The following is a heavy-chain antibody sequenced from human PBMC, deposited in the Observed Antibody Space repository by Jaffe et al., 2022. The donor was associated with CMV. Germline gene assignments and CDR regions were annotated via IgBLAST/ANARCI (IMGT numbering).Heavy chain of an antibody. V-gene: IGHV3-23*01. CDR3: AKDGRDSLAGTGWYFDL. J-gene: IGHJ2*01. D-gene: IGHD6-19*01. CDR2: ISASGGTT. CDR1: GFTFSNYA. Sequence: EVQLLESGGGLVQPGGSQRLSCAASGFTFSNYAMTWVRQAPGKGLEWVSGISASGGTTYYANSVKGRFTISRDNSKNTVSLQMNSLRVEDTAVYYCAKDGRDSLAGTGWYFDLWGRGTLVTVSS.